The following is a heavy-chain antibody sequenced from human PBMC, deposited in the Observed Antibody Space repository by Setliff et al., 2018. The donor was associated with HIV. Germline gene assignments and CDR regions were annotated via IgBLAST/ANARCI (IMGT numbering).Heavy chain of an antibody. CDR3: ASPRSAGTYQGAFYYFLHV. CDR1: GGTFSSYA. V-gene: IGHV1-69*13. J-gene: IGHJ6*03. Sequence: SVKVSCKASGGTFSSYAFSWVRQAPGQGLEWMGGIIPISGRTNYAQKFQGRITITADDSTSTAYMELSDLQSEDTAVYYCASPRSAGTYQGAFYYFLHVWGKGTTVTVSS. D-gene: IGHD1-26*01. CDR2: IIPISGRT.